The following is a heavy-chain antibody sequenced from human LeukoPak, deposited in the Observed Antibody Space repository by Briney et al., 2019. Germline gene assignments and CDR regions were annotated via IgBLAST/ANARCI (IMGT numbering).Heavy chain of an antibody. CDR3: ARSGYSYGNFDY. CDR2: IYHSGST. CDR1: GGSISSSNW. Sequence: SETLSLTCAVSGGSISSSNWWSWVRQPPGKGLEWIGEIYHSGSTNYNPSLKSRVTISVDKSKNQFSLKLGSVTAADTAVYYCARSGYSYGNFDYWGQGTLVTVSS. D-gene: IGHD5-18*01. J-gene: IGHJ4*02. V-gene: IGHV4-4*02.